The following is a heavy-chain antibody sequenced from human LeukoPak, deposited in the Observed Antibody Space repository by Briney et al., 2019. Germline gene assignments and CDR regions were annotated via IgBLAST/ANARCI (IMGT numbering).Heavy chain of an antibody. D-gene: IGHD6-6*01. Sequence: GGSLRLSCAASGFTFSSYAMTWVRQAPGKGLEWVSYISSSGGTIYYADSVKGRFTISRDNAKNSLYLQMSSLRAEDTAVYYCAREASQSFDYWGQGTLVTVSS. CDR1: GFTFSSYA. CDR3: AREASQSFDY. CDR2: ISSSGGTI. V-gene: IGHV3-48*03. J-gene: IGHJ4*02.